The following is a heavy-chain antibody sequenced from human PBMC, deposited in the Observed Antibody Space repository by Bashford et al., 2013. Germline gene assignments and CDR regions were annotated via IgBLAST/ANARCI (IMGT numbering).Heavy chain of an antibody. CDR3: AREFQLTTVTESPLKYYYYYYGMDV. J-gene: IGHJ6*02. Sequence: VRQAPGKGLEWVSYISSSSSTIYYADSVKGRFTISRDNAKNSLYLQMNSLRAEDTAVYYCAREFQLTTVTESPLKYYYYYYGMDVWGQGTTVTVSS. D-gene: IGHD4-17*01. V-gene: IGHV3-48*01. CDR2: ISSSSSTI.